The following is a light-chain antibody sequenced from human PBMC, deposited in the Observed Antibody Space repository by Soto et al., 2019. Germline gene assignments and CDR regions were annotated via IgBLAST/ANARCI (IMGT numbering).Light chain of an antibody. Sequence: QSVLTQPPSVSGAPGQRVTISCTGSSSNIGAGDVVHWYQQFPGRAPNLLIYGSSNRPSGVPDRFSGSKSGTSASLAITGLQAEDEADYYCQSYDNTLSASVFGGGTKLTVL. J-gene: IGLJ2*01. CDR2: GSS. CDR1: SSNIGAGDV. V-gene: IGLV1-40*01. CDR3: QSYDNTLSASV.